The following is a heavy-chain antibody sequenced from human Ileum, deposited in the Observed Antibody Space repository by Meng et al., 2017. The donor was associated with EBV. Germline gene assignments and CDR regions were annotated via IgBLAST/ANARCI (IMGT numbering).Heavy chain of an antibody. CDR2: TSHSGST. D-gene: IGHD3-22*01. J-gene: IGHJ4*02. V-gene: IGHV4-4*02. Sequence: QVQLQESGPGLVKPSETLSLTCAVSGGSISRSDWWSWVRQPPGKGLEWIGETSHSGSTNYSPSLKSRVTISLDKSKNQLSLKLNSVTAADTAVYYCASSDYYRSDYWGQRTLVTVSS. CDR1: GGSISRSDW. CDR3: ASSDYYRSDY.